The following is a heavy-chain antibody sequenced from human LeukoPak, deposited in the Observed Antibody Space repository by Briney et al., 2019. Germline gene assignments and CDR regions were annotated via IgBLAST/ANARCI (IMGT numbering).Heavy chain of an antibody. V-gene: IGHV3-43*02. CDR3: AKESGKFDY. CDR1: GLNSDDSA. J-gene: IGHJ4*02. Sequence: GGSLRLSCVASGLNSDDSAMHWVRQAPGKGLEWVSLISADGGSTFSADSVKGRFSISRDNSKNSLYLQMNSLRSEDTAMYYCAKESGKFDYWGQGTLVAVSS. CDR2: ISADGGST.